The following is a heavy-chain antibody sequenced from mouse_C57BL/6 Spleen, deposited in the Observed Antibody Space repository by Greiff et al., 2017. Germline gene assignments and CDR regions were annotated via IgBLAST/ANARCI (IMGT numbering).Heavy chain of an antibody. CDR2: IDPENGDT. D-gene: IGHD1-1*01. Sequence: EVKLQESGAELVRPGASVKLSCTASGFNIKDDYMHWVKQRPEQGLEWIGWIDPENGDTEYASKFQGKATITADTSSNTAYLQLSSLTSEDTAVYYCTIYYYGSSYEDYWGQGTTLTVSS. J-gene: IGHJ2*01. V-gene: IGHV14-4*01. CDR3: TIYYYGSSYEDY. CDR1: GFNIKDDY.